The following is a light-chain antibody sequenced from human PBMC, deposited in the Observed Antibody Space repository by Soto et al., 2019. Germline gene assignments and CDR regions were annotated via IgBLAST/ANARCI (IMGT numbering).Light chain of an antibody. CDR3: QQYNSYWT. CDR2: KAS. CDR1: QSISSW. V-gene: IGKV1-5*03. J-gene: IGKJ1*01. Sequence: DIQMTQSPSTLSASVGDRVTITCRASQSISSWLAWYQQKPGKAPNLLIYKASSLESGVPSRFSGSGSGTEFTLTISSLQPDDFATYYCQQYNSYWTFGQGT.